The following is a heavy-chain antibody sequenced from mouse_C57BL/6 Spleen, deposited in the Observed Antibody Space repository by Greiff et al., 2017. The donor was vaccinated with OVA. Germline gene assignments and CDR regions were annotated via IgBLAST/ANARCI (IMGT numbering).Heavy chain of an antibody. Sequence: VQLVESGPGLVQPSQSLSITCTVSGFSLTSYGVHWVRQSPGKGLEWLGVIWRGGSTDYNAAFMSRLSITKDNSKSQVFFKMNSLQADDTAIYYCAKEDDYDGDYFDYWGQGTTLTVSS. CDR1: GFSLTSYG. CDR2: IWRGGST. V-gene: IGHV2-5*01. D-gene: IGHD2-4*01. J-gene: IGHJ2*01. CDR3: AKEDDYDGDYFDY.